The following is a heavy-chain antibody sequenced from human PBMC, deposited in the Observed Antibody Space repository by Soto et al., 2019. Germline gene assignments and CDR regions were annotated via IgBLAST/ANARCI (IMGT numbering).Heavy chain of an antibody. V-gene: IGHV3-23*01. D-gene: IGHD2-8*01. CDR2: IRGSGGAA. J-gene: IGHJ4*02. CDR3: AKDDRIEFDGAGSHGALAF. Sequence: GALLLSHAASGCKFRSPAVSRARQAPATWLECFSCIRGSGGAAYYADSVKGRFTISRDNSKRTLYLQMNSLGAEDTAIYYCAKDDRIEFDGAGSHGALAFWGQGSLVTVSS. CDR1: GCKFRSPA.